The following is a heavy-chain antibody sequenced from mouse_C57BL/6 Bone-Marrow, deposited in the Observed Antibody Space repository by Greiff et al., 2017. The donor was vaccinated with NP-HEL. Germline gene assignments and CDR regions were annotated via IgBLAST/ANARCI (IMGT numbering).Heavy chain of an antibody. CDR1: GYSITSGYY. D-gene: IGHD1-1*01. CDR2: ISYDGSN. V-gene: IGHV3-6*01. Sequence: EVQLQQSGPGLVKPSQSLSLTCSVTGYSITSGYYWNWIRQFPGNKLEWMGYISYDGSNNYNPSLKNRIPITRDTSKNQFFLKLNSVTTEDTATYYCARISNYLDYWGQGTTLTVSS. CDR3: ARISNYLDY. J-gene: IGHJ2*01.